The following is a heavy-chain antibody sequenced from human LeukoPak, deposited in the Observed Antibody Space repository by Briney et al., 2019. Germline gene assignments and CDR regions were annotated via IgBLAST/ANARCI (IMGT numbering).Heavy chain of an antibody. CDR1: GFTFKNAW. D-gene: IGHD6-13*01. J-gene: IGHJ6*03. CDR2: ISSSSSLI. V-gene: IGHV3-21*01. CDR3: AKVDRGDYSSSPVPYYNYYMNV. Sequence: KPGGSLRLSCAASGFTFKNAWMNWVRQAPGRGLEWVSCISSSSSLIFYSDSVRGRFTISRDNAKNLLYLHMNSLRVEDTAVYYCAKVDRGDYSSSPVPYYNYYMNVWGKGTTVTVSS.